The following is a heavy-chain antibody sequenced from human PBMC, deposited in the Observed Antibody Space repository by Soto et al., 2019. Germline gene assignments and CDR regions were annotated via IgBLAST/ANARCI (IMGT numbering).Heavy chain of an antibody. Sequence: EVQLVESGGGLVQPGGSLRLSCAASGFTVSSNYMSWVRQAPGKGLEWVSVIYSGGSTYYADSVKGRFTISRDNSKSTLYLQMNSLRAEDTAVYYCARYKSSSRWGRSACFDYWGQGPLVTVSS. J-gene: IGHJ4*02. V-gene: IGHV3-66*01. CDR3: ARYKSSSRWGRSACFDY. CDR2: IYSGGST. CDR1: GFTVSSNY. D-gene: IGHD6-13*01.